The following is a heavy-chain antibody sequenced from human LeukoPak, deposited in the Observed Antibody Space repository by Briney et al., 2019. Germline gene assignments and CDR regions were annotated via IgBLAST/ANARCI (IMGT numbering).Heavy chain of an antibody. J-gene: IGHJ4*02. D-gene: IGHD6-19*01. CDR2: ISSGSSTI. Sequence: GGSLRLSCAASGFNFRTYSMNWVRQAPGKGLEWVSYISSGSSTIYYAHSLKGRFTISRDNAKNSLYLQMNSLRDEDTAVYYCARGGLEWLSYWGQGTLVTVSS. CDR3: ARGGLEWLSY. V-gene: IGHV3-48*02. CDR1: GFNFRTYS.